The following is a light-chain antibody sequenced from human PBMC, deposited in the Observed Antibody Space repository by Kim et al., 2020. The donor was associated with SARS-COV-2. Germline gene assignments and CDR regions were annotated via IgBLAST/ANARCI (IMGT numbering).Light chain of an antibody. CDR1: QGISSY. Sequence: AIRMTQSPSSLSASTGDRVTITCRASQGISSYLAWYQQKPGKAPKLLIYAASTLQSGVPSRFSGSGSGTDFTLTISCLQSEDFATYYCQQYYSYPSTFGQGTKLEI. V-gene: IGKV1-8*01. J-gene: IGKJ2*02. CDR3: QQYYSYPST. CDR2: AAS.